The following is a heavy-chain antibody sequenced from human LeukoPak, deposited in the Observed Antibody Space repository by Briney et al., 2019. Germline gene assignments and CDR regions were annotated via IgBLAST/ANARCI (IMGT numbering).Heavy chain of an antibody. V-gene: IGHV1-69*13. CDR3: AREAGPYFDY. CDR2: IIPIFGTA. D-gene: IGHD6-19*01. Sequence: SVTVSCTASGGTFSSYAISWVRQAPGQGLEWMGGIIPIFGTANYAQKFQGRVTITADESTSTAYMELSSLRSEDTAVYYCAREAGPYFDYWGQGTLVTVSS. J-gene: IGHJ4*02. CDR1: GGTFSSYA.